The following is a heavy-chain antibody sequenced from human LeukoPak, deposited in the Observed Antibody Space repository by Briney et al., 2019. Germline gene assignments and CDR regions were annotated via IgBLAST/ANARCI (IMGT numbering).Heavy chain of an antibody. J-gene: IGHJ4*02. CDR3: AREAAMVNFDY. V-gene: IGHV3-30*03. CDR1: GFTFSRYG. D-gene: IGHD5-18*01. Sequence: GGSLRLSCAASGFTFSRYGMHWVRQAPGKGLEWVSLISYDGGNKYYGDSVKGRFTISRDNSKNTLYLQMNSLRAEDTAVYYCAREAAMVNFDYWGQGTLVTVSS. CDR2: ISYDGGNK.